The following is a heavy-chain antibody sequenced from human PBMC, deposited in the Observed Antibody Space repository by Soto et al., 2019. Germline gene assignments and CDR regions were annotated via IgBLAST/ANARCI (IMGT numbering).Heavy chain of an antibody. V-gene: IGHV3-23*01. CDR1: GFTFNNYA. CDR3: VRAISSSKYNCAS. D-gene: IGHD1-1*01. Sequence: GRSLILSCAASGFTFNNYAMRWVRQALGRWLEWVSVIIGSGNIIHYADSVKGRFTISRDNSRNTLYLQMSSLRAEDTSGYYRVRAISSSKYNCASWGHGYLV. J-gene: IGHJ5*01. CDR2: IIGSGNII.